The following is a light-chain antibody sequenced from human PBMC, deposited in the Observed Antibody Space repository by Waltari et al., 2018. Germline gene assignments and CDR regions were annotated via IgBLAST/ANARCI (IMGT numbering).Light chain of an antibody. Sequence: QSGLTQPAPVSGSPGQSITIPCTGTSSDVGNYNLVPWYQQYPGKAPKLMFYEVTKRTSGVSDRFSGSKSGNTASLTISGLQSEDEADYYCCSYAGLGIYVFGTGTKVTVL. CDR3: CSYAGLGIYV. CDR1: SSDVGNYNL. CDR2: EVT. V-gene: IGLV2-23*02. J-gene: IGLJ1*01.